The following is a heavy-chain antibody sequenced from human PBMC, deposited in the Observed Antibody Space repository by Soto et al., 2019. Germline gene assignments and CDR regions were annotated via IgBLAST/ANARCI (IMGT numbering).Heavy chain of an antibody. CDR3: TTGASLLWFGELSSRFDY. D-gene: IGHD3-10*01. Sequence: GSLRLSCAASGFTFSNAWMSWVRQAPGKGLEWVGRIKSKTDGGTTDYAAPVKGRFTISRDDSKNTLYLQMNSLKTEDTAVYYCTTGASLLWFGELSSRFDYWGQGTLVTVSS. CDR2: IKSKTDGGTT. V-gene: IGHV3-15*01. J-gene: IGHJ4*02. CDR1: GFTFSNAW.